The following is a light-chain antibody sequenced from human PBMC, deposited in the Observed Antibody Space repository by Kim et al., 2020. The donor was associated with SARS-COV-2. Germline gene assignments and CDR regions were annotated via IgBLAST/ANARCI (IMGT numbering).Light chain of an antibody. J-gene: IGKJ2*02. CDR2: AAS. Sequence: ASPRERDTLSCRASESVLSDLAWYQQKPGQAPRLLFYAASTRATGVPARFSGSGSETEFTLTISSLQSEDFAVFFCQQYYNRPPCTFGQGTKLEI. CDR3: QQYYNRPPCT. CDR1: ESVLSD. V-gene: IGKV3-15*01.